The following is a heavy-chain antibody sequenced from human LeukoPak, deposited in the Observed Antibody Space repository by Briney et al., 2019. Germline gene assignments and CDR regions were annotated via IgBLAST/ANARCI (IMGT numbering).Heavy chain of an antibody. CDR3: ANRNYYGSGSYED. D-gene: IGHD3-10*01. J-gene: IGHJ4*02. V-gene: IGHV3-23*01. Sequence: GGSLRLSCAASGFAFNTYSMSWVRQAPGKRLEWVSVIGDDGTTTFYADAVKGRVPSSRDNSKNMVYLQMNGLRVDDTAVYYCANRNYYGSGSYEDWGQGTLVTVSS. CDR1: GFAFNTYS. CDR2: IGDDGTTT.